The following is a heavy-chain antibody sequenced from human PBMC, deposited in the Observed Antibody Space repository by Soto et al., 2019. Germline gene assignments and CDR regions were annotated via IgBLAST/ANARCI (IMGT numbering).Heavy chain of an antibody. CDR1: GYTFTSYG. CDR2: ISACNGNT. CDR3: ARDFSPLFVPRQSGPGY. D-gene: IGHD3-10*01. J-gene: IGHJ4*02. Sequence: ASLKVSCKASGYTFTSYGISWVRQAPGQGLEWMGWISACNGNTNYAQKLQGRVTMTTDTSTSTAYMELRSLRSDDTAVYYCARDFSPLFVPRQSGPGYWGQGTLVTVSS. V-gene: IGHV1-18*01.